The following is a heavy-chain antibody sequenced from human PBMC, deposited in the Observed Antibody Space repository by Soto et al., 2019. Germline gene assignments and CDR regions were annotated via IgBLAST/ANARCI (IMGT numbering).Heavy chain of an antibody. Sequence: PSETLSLTCTVSGGSISSITYYWVWIRQPPGKGLEWIGNIYYSGSTYYNPSLKSRVTISLDTPKNQFSLKLSSVTAADTAVYYWARRRDFYPMDVWGQGTTVTVS. D-gene: IGHD3-3*01. CDR3: ARRRDFYPMDV. CDR1: GGSISSITYY. V-gene: IGHV4-39*01. CDR2: IYYSGST. J-gene: IGHJ6*02.